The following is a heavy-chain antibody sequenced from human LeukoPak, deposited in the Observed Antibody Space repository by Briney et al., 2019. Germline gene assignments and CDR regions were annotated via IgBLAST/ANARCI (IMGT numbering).Heavy chain of an antibody. V-gene: IGHV5-10-1*01. J-gene: IGHJ4*02. D-gene: IGHD4-17*01. CDR3: ATGASKVTTDFANY. CDR1: GYSFTNYW. CDR2: IDPSDSYT. Sequence: KPGESLTISCKASGYSFTNYWISWVRQMPGKGLEWMGRIDPSDSYTKYSPPFEGHVTISVDKSISTAFLQWNSLKASDNAMYYCATGASKVTTDFANYWGQGTQVAVSS.